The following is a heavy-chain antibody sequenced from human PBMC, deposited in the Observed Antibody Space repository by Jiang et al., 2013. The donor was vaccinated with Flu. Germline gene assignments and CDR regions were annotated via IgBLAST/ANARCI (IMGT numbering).Heavy chain of an antibody. D-gene: IGHD7-27*01. V-gene: IGHV1-2*02. Sequence: VQLVESGAEVKKPGASVKVSCKAFGYRFTRHYLHWVRQAPGQGLEWMGWIDPDSGATSFAQKFQGTVTMTRDTPNNTAYMELGRLRSDDTAVYYCARLPLGTGGYDCWGQGTLVTVSS. CDR3: ARLPLGTGGYDC. CDR2: IDPDSGAT. CDR1: GYRFTRHY. J-gene: IGHJ4*02.